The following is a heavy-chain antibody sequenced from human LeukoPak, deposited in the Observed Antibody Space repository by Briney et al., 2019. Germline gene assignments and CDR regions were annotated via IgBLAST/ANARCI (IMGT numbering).Heavy chain of an antibody. D-gene: IGHD6-19*01. CDR2: IYPDDSDT. Sequence: GESLKISCQASGYSFTSQWIGWMRQMPGKGLEWMGIIYPDDSDTRYSPSFQGQVTISADKSISTAYLQRSSLKASDSAMYYCARHGKYYSGSHYFDFWGQGTLITVSS. J-gene: IGHJ4*02. V-gene: IGHV5-51*01. CDR1: GYSFTSQW. CDR3: ARHGKYYSGSHYFDF.